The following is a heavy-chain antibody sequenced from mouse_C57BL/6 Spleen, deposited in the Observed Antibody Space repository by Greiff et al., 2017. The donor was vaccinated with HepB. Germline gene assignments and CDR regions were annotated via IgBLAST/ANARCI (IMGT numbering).Heavy chain of an antibody. Sequence: EVKLMESGPGLVKPSQSLSLTCSVTGYSITSGYYWNWIRQFPGNKLEWMGYISYDGSNNYNPSLKNRISITRDTSKTQFFLKLNSVTTEDTATYYCARDRGTTVVATGYFDYWGQGTTLTVSS. D-gene: IGHD1-1*01. CDR3: ARDRGTTVVATGYFDY. J-gene: IGHJ2*01. CDR1: GYSITSGYY. V-gene: IGHV3-6*01. CDR2: ISYDGSN.